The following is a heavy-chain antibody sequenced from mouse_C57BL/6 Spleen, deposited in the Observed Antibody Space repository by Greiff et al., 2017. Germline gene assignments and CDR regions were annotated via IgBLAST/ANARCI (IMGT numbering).Heavy chain of an antibody. CDR2: ISSGSSTI. D-gene: IGHD3-2*02. Sequence: EVKLMESGGGLVKPGGSLKLSCAASGFTFSDYGMHWVRQAPEKGLEWVAYISSGSSTIYYADTVKGRFTISRDNAKNTLFLQMTSLRSEDTAMYYCARQGYVGAWFAYWGQGTLVTVSA. CDR3: ARQGYVGAWFAY. CDR1: GFTFSDYG. V-gene: IGHV5-17*01. J-gene: IGHJ3*01.